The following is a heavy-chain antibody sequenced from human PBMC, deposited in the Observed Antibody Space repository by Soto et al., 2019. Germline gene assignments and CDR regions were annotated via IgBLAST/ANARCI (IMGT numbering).Heavy chain of an antibody. Sequence: EVQLVESGGGLVQPGGSLRLSCAASGFTFFAYWIHWVRQVPGKGLVWVSRINSGGSHTSYADSVRGRFIISRDNSKNTVYLHMNRLTAEDTAVYSSAKEGDYGDYAGKICFASWGQGSLVTVSS. CDR1: GFTFFAYW. CDR3: AKEGDYGDYAGKICFAS. J-gene: IGHJ5*01. D-gene: IGHD4-17*01. CDR2: INSGGSHT. V-gene: IGHV3-74*01.